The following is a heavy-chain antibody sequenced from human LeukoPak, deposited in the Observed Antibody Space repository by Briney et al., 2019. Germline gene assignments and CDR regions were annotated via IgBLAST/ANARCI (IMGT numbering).Heavy chain of an antibody. CDR3: ARDYWWNYDY. J-gene: IGHJ4*02. V-gene: IGHV3-30-3*01. Sequence: QPGGSLRLSCAAPGLTFSGYDMHWVRQAPGKGLEWVAVISKDGSDKYYPGSVRGRFTISRDNSKNTIYLQMDSLRAEDTAIYYCARDYWWNYDYWGQGTLVTVSS. CDR2: ISKDGSDK. D-gene: IGHD1-7*01. CDR1: GLTFSGYD.